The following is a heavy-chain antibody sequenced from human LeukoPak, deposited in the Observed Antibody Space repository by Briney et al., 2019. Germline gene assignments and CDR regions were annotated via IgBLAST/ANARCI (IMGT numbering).Heavy chain of an antibody. V-gene: IGHV3-48*03. CDR2: ISSSGGTI. J-gene: IGHJ4*02. Sequence: GGSLRLSCAASGFTFSSYEMNWVCQAPGKGLEWISYISSSGGTIYYADSVKGRFTISRDNAKNSLYLQMNSLRAEDTAVYYCARMRPELDYWGQGTLVTVSS. CDR1: GFTFSSYE. CDR3: ARMRPELDY. D-gene: IGHD6-6*01.